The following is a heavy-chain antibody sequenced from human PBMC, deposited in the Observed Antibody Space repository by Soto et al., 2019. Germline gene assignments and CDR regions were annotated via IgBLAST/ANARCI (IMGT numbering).Heavy chain of an antibody. Sequence: QVQLQESGPGLAKPSQTLSLTCTVSGASLSSGGYYWTWIRQVPGKALEWIGCIFHNGTTFYNPSLNSRVVMSIEKSDNQFSLNLRSVTAADTAVYYCARGLGYDSNGRFLAAFDVWGQGTMVTVSS. CDR1: GASLSSGGYY. CDR2: IFHNGTT. J-gene: IGHJ3*01. CDR3: ARGLGYDSNGRFLAAFDV. D-gene: IGHD3-22*01. V-gene: IGHV4-31*03.